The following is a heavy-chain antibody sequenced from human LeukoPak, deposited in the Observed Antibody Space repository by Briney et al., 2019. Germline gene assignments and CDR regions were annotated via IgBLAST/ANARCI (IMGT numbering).Heavy chain of an antibody. CDR3: ARETYYHYYFDY. CDR1: GYTFTSYG. J-gene: IGHJ4*02. D-gene: IGHD3-16*01. CDR2: ISAYNGNT. Sequence: ASVKVSCKASGYTFTSYGISWVRQAPGQGLEWVGWISAYNGNTNYAQKLQGRVTMTTDTSTSTAYMELRSLRSDDTAVYYCARETYYHYYFDYWGQGTLVTVSS. V-gene: IGHV1-18*01.